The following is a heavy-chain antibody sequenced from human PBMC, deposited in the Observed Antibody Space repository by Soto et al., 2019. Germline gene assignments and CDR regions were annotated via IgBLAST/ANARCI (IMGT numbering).Heavy chain of an antibody. V-gene: IGHV3-30*18. CDR1: GFTFSSYG. CDR3: AKDFACRGSWSRDEYYFDY. CDR2: ISYDGSNK. J-gene: IGHJ4*02. Sequence: QVQLVESGGGVVQPGRSLRLSCAASGFTFSSYGMHWVRQAPGKGLEWVAVISYDGSNKYYADSVKGRFTISRDNSKNTLYLQMSSLRAEDTAMYYCAKDFACRGSWSRDEYYFDYWGQGTLVTVSS. D-gene: IGHD6-13*01.